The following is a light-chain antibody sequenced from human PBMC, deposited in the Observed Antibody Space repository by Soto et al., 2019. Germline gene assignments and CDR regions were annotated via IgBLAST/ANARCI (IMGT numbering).Light chain of an antibody. Sequence: QSVLTQPPSVSAAPGQTVTISCSGSSSNIARNYVSWYQQVPGAAPKLLTYDTDKRPSEIPDRFSGSKSGTSATLGITGLQPGDEADYYCATWDSSLSALVFGGGTQLTVL. J-gene: IGLJ2*01. V-gene: IGLV1-51*01. CDR1: SSNIARNY. CDR2: DTD. CDR3: ATWDSSLSALV.